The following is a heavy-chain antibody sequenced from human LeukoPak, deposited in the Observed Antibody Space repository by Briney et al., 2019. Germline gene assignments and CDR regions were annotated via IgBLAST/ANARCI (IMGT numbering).Heavy chain of an antibody. CDR1: GFTFSNAW. CDR2: IKSKTDGGTT. Sequence: GGSLRLSCAASGFTFSNAWMSWVRQAPGKGLEWVGRIKSKTDGGTTDYAAPVKGRFTISRDDSKNTLYLQMNSLKTEDTAVYYCTTHPGNEGFGDYYYYYYMDVWGKGTTVTISS. J-gene: IGHJ6*03. CDR3: TTHPGNEGFGDYYYYYYMDV. D-gene: IGHD3-10*01. V-gene: IGHV3-15*01.